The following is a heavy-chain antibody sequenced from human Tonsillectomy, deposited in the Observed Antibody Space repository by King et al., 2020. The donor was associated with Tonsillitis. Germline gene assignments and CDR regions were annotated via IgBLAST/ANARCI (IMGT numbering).Heavy chain of an antibody. V-gene: IGHV3-33*01. CDR2: IWYDGSNK. Sequence: QLVQSGGGVVQPGMSLRLSCAASGFTFSSYGMHWVRQAPGKGLEWVAVIWYDGSNKYYADSVKGRFTISRDNSKNTLYLQMNSLRAEDTAVYYCASPGGTFDIWGQVTMVTVSS. J-gene: IGHJ3*02. CDR3: ASPGGTFDI. CDR1: GFTFSSYG. D-gene: IGHD1-1*01.